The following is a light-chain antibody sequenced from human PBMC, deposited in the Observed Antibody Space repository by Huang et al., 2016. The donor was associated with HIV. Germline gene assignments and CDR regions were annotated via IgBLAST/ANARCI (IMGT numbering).Light chain of an antibody. Sequence: EIVLTQSPDTLSLSPGERATLSCRASQSVSRHLAWYQHKPGQSPRLPIYGASNRAAGIPARFSGSGSGTDFALSISSLEPEDFAVYYCQQRDNWPPMYTFGQGTKLEIK. CDR1: QSVSRH. J-gene: IGKJ2*01. CDR2: GAS. CDR3: QQRDNWPPMYT. V-gene: IGKV3-11*01.